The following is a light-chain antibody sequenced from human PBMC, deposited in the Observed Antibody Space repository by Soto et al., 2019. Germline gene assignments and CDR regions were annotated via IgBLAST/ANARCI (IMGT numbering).Light chain of an antibody. J-gene: IGKJ1*01. CDR1: QTISSW. CDR3: QHYDAYYTWT. Sequence: DIQVTQSPSTLSGSVGDRVTITCRASQTISSWLAWYQQKPGKAPKLMIYKASTLESGVPSRFSGSGSGSDFTLTFSSLQPDDFATYYCQHYDAYYTWTFGQGTKVDIK. CDR2: KAS. V-gene: IGKV1-5*03.